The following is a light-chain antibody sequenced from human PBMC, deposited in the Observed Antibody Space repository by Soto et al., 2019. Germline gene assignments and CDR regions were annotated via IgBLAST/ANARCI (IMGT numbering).Light chain of an antibody. J-gene: IGKJ1*01. Sequence: DIQMTQSPSSLSASVGDRVTITCRASLGITNYLAWYQQKPGKVPKLLIYAASTLRSGVPSRFSGSGSGTDFTLTISSLQPEDVATYYCQKYNSAPQTFGQGTKVDIK. V-gene: IGKV1-27*01. CDR2: AAS. CDR3: QKYNSAPQT. CDR1: LGITNY.